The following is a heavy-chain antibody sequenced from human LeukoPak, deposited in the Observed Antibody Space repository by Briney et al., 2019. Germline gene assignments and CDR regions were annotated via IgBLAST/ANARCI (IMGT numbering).Heavy chain of an antibody. CDR2: IWYDGSNK. Sequence: GGSLRLSCVASGFTFSSYGMHWVRQAPGKGLEWVAVIWYDGSNKFYADSVKGRFTISRDNSKHTLYMQMNSLRAEDTAVYYCAKSSHIVVVTAPPGEYWGAGAPVTVSS. CDR3: AKSSHIVVVTAPPGEY. CDR1: GFTFSSYG. J-gene: IGHJ4*02. D-gene: IGHD2-21*02. V-gene: IGHV3-33*06.